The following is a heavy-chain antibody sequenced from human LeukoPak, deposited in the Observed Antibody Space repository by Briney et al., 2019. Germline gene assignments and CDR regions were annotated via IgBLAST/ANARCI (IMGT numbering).Heavy chain of an antibody. CDR1: GFTFSGSA. CDR3: TRGAWGVDY. Sequence: GGSLRLSCAASGFTFSGSAMHWVRQASGKGLEWVGRIRGKANSYATAYAASVKGRFTISRDDSKNTAYLQMNSLKTEDTAVYYCTRGAWGVDYWGQGTLVTVSS. D-gene: IGHD3-10*01. CDR2: IRGKANSYAT. J-gene: IGHJ4*02. V-gene: IGHV3-73*01.